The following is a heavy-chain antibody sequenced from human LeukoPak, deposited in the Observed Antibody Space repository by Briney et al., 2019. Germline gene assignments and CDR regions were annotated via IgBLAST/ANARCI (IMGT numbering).Heavy chain of an antibody. CDR2: MHPDSGNT. V-gene: IGHV1-8*01. CDR3: ARDLVGATPDY. J-gene: IGHJ4*02. CDR1: GYTFSSYD. D-gene: IGHD1-26*01. Sequence: ASVKVSCKASGYTFSSYDVNWVRQATGQGLEWMGWMHPDSGNTGYAQKLQGRVTMTTDTSTSTAYMELRSLRSDDTAVYYCARDLVGATPDYWGQGTLVTVSS.